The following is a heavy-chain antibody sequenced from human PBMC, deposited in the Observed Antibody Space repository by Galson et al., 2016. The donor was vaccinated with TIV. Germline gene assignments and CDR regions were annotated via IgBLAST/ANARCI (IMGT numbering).Heavy chain of an antibody. J-gene: IGHJ4*02. D-gene: IGHD2-21*01. Sequence: SVKVSCKASGYTFTHHALHWVRQAPGQSLEWMGCINAGNGYTKYSQMFQGRVTITRDTSASTAYMELSSLSSEDTAVYYCAIPPYCGGDRYKYDCWDQGTLVTVSS. CDR1: GYTFTHHA. CDR3: AIPPYCGGDRYKYDC. V-gene: IGHV1-3*01. CDR2: INAGNGYT.